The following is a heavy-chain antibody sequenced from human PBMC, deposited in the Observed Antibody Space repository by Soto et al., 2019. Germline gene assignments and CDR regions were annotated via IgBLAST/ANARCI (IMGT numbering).Heavy chain of an antibody. J-gene: IGHJ4*02. CDR2: IYWDDDE. Sequence: SGPTLVNPPQTLTLTCSFSGFSLTTAGVGVGWVRQSPGEALEWLALIYWDDDERYSPSLKTRLTITKDTSKNQVVLKMTNMAPVDTATYYCAHSRNLITEDAQVGDFDYWGQGTLVTVS. V-gene: IGHV2-5*02. D-gene: IGHD3-10*01. CDR3: AHSRNLITEDAQVGDFDY. CDR1: GFSLTTAGVG.